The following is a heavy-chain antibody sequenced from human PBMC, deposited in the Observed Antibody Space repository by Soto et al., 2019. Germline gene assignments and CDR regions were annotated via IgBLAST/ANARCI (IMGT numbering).Heavy chain of an antibody. CDR1: GYTFASYA. CDR3: ARHDCISSSCYYYYYYSMDV. V-gene: IGHV1-18*01. CDR2: ISAYNGNT. D-gene: IGHD2-2*01. J-gene: IGHJ6*02. Sequence: ASVKVSCKASGYTFASYAISWMRQAPGQGLEWMGWISAYNGNTNYAQKLQGRVTMTTDTSTSTAYMELSSLRSEDTAVYYCARHDCISSSCYYYYYYSMDVWGQGTTVTVSS.